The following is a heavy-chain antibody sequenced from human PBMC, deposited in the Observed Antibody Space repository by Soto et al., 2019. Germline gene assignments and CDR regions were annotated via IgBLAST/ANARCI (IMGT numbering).Heavy chain of an antibody. Sequence: QVQLVQSGAEVKSPGSSVKVSCNVSGGTLSSYGFNWVRQAPGQGLEWMGGIIHMFGITNHTQKSQDRITISADASTNTAYMELRRLGADDTAIDYCASDRGYGLVNWGQGPLVPVSS. D-gene: IGHD5-12*01. CDR3: ASDRGYGLVN. V-gene: IGHV1-69*12. CDR1: GGTLSSYG. CDR2: IIHMFGIT. J-gene: IGHJ4*02.